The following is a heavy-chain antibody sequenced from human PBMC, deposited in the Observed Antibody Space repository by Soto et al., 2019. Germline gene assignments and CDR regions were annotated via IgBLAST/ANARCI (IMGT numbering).Heavy chain of an antibody. Sequence: PGGSLRLSCAASGFSFSSYAMGWVRQAPGKGLEWVSAISGSGGSTYYADSVKGRFTISRDNSKNTLYLQMNSLRAEDTAVYYCAKDKGAIRNEYFQHWGQGTLVTVSS. J-gene: IGHJ1*01. CDR2: ISGSGGST. CDR1: GFSFSSYA. CDR3: AKDKGAIRNEYFQH. V-gene: IGHV3-23*01. D-gene: IGHD2-2*02.